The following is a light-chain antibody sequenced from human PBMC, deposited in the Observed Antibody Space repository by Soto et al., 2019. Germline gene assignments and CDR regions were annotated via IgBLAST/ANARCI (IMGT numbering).Light chain of an antibody. CDR1: QSMSSR. CDR2: DAS. CDR3: QQYNSYSWT. Sequence: DIQMSQSPSTLSASAGDRVTITFRASQSMSSRLAWYQRKPGKAPKLLIYDASSLQGGVPARFSGSGYGTEFTLTISSLQPDDFATYYCQQYNSYSWTLGQGTKVDIK. J-gene: IGKJ1*01. V-gene: IGKV1-5*01.